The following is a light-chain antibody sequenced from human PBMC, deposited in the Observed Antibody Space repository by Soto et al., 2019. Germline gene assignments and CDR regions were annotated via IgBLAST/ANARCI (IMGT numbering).Light chain of an antibody. J-gene: IGKJ5*01. CDR1: QSVHTF. Sequence: EIVLTQSPATLSVSPGEGVTLSCRASQSVHTFLAWYQQSPGQPPRLLIFGASTRASGVPARFSGSGSGTDFTLTISSLQSEDFAVYYCQQYNNWPPITFGQGTRLEIK. CDR2: GAS. CDR3: QQYNNWPPIT. V-gene: IGKV3-15*01.